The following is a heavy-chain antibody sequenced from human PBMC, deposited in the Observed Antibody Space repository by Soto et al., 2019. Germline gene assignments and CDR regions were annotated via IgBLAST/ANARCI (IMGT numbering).Heavy chain of an antibody. V-gene: IGHV3-23*01. Sequence: EVQLLESGGGLVQPGGSLRLSCAASGFTFSSYAMSWVRQAPGKGLEWVSAISGSGGSTYYADSVKGRFTISRDNSKNPLYLQMNSLRAEDKVIYYGAKGDYDILTGYYSNPNYYYGMDVWGQGTTVTVSS. CDR3: AKGDYDILTGYYSNPNYYYGMDV. D-gene: IGHD3-9*01. CDR2: ISGSGGST. J-gene: IGHJ6*02. CDR1: GFTFSSYA.